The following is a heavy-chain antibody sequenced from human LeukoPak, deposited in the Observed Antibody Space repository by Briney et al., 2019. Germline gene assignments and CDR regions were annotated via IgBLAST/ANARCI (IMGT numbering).Heavy chain of an antibody. CDR3: ARENMVRGVMEGNWFDP. CDR2: IYYSGST. D-gene: IGHD3-10*01. J-gene: IGHJ5*02. Sequence: SQTLSLTCTVSGGSISSGDYYWSWIRQPPGKGLEWIGHIYYSGSTYYNPSLKSRVTISVDTSKNQFSLKLSSVTAADTAVYYCARENMVRGVMEGNWFDPWGQGTLVTVSS. V-gene: IGHV4-30-4*01. CDR1: GGSISSGDYY.